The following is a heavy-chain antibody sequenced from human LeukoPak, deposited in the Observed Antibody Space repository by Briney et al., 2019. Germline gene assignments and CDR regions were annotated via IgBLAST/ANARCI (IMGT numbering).Heavy chain of an antibody. J-gene: IGHJ1*01. D-gene: IGHD6-13*01. V-gene: IGHV1-69*13. CDR1: GGTFTSYA. Sequence: ASVKVSCKASGGTFTSYAISWVRQAPGQGLEWMGGIIPIFGTANYAQKFQGRVTITADESTSTAYMELSSLRSEDTAVYYCARPTIAAAVVAYFQHWGQGTLVTVSS. CDR2: IIPIFGTA. CDR3: ARPTIAAAVVAYFQH.